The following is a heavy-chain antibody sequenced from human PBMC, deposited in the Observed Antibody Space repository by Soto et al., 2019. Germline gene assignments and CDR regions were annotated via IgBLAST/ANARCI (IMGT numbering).Heavy chain of an antibody. CDR3: ARLRFLEWLSGDYYYYMDV. D-gene: IGHD3-3*01. CDR2: MNPNSGNT. Sequence: GASVKVSCKASGYTFTSYDINWVRQATGQGLEWMGWMNPNSGNTGYAQKFQGRVTMTRNTSISTAYMELSSLRSEDTAVYYCARLRFLEWLSGDYYYYMDVWGKGTTVTVSS. J-gene: IGHJ6*03. V-gene: IGHV1-8*01. CDR1: GYTFTSYD.